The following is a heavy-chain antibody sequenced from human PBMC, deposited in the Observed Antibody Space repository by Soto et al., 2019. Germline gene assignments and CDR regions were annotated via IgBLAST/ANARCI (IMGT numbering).Heavy chain of an antibody. J-gene: IGHJ5*02. CDR2: IYYSGST. V-gene: IGHV4-31*03. Sequence: SETLSLTCTVSGGSISSGGYYWSWIRQHPGKGLEWIGYIYYSGSTYYNPSLKSRVTISVDTSKNQFSLKLSSVTAADTAVYYCARGGGVVVAATPRNWFDPWGQGTLVTVSS. CDR3: ARGGGVVVAATPRNWFDP. CDR1: GGSISSGGYY. D-gene: IGHD2-15*01.